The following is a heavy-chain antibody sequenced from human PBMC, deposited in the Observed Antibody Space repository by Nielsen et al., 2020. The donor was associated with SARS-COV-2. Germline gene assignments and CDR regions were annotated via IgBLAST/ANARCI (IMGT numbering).Heavy chain of an antibody. CDR2: INTNTGNP. D-gene: IGHD5-24*01. V-gene: IGHV7-4-1*02. CDR3: ARDQISRDGYIPNSYYFDY. Sequence: WVRQAPGQGLEWMGWINTNTGNPTYAQGFTGRFVFSLDTSVSTAYLQISSLKAEDTAVYYCARDQISRDGYIPNSYYFDYWGQGTLVTVSS. J-gene: IGHJ4*02.